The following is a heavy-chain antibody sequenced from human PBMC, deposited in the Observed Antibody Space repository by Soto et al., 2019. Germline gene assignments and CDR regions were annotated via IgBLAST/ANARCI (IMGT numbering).Heavy chain of an antibody. V-gene: IGHV1-69*12. J-gene: IGHJ6*02. CDR1: GGTFSSYD. CDR3: AREIAVAGTNYYYGMDV. Sequence: QVQLVQSGAEVKKPGSSVKVSCKASGGTFSSYDISWVRQAPGQGLEWMGGIIPIFGTANYAQKFQGRVTITADESTSTAYMELSSLRSEDTAVYYCAREIAVAGTNYYYGMDVWGQGTTVTVSS. D-gene: IGHD6-19*01. CDR2: IIPIFGTA.